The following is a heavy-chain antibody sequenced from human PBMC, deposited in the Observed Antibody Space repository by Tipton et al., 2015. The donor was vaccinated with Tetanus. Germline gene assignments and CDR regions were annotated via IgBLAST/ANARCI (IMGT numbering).Heavy chain of an antibody. D-gene: IGHD5-12*01. CDR1: GGSISRTTYY. CDR3: AYGGYGFFGF. CDR2: TFYSAST. J-gene: IGHJ4*02. V-gene: IGHV4-31*03. Sequence: TLSLTCSVSGGSISRTTYYWSWVRQRPGKGLEWIGYTFYSASTYYVPSFQSRVNISVDTSKNQFSLHLRSVSAADTAMCWCAYGGYGFFGFWGQGILVTVSS.